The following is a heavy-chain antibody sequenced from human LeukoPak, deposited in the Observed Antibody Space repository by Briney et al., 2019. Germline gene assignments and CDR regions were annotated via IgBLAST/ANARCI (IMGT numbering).Heavy chain of an antibody. J-gene: IGHJ6*02. CDR2: IRAYNGNT. D-gene: IGHD2-15*01. CDR3: ARALRPDCSGGSCYLRSFYYYYYGMDV. Sequence: ASVKVSCKASGYTFTSYGISWVRQAPGQGLEWMGWIRAYNGNTNYAQKLQGRVTMTTDTSTSTAYMELRSLRSDDTAVYYCARALRPDCSGGSCYLRSFYYYYYGMDVWGQGTTVTVSS. V-gene: IGHV1-18*01. CDR1: GYTFTSYG.